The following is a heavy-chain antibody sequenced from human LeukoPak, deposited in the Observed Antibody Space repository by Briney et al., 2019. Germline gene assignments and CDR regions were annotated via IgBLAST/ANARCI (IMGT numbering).Heavy chain of an antibody. V-gene: IGHV3-74*01. CDR1: GFTFNKHW. CDR2: VDSDGGGT. CDR3: ARGRPHLLPDS. Sequence: GGSLRLSCAASGFTFNKHWIHWVRQAPGKGLVWVSRVDSDGGGTTFVDSVKGRFTISRDNAKNTVYLQMSSLRVEDTAVYYCARGRPHLLPDSWGQGTLVTVSS. D-gene: IGHD2-21*01. J-gene: IGHJ4*02.